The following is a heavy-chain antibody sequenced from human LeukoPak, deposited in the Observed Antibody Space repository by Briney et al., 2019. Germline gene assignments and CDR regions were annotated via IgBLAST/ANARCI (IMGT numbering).Heavy chain of an antibody. CDR1: GGTFSSYA. V-gene: IGHV1-18*01. J-gene: IGHJ4*02. CDR3: ARGGLRPFDY. CDR2: ISAYNGNT. Sequence: GASVKVSCKASGGTFSSYAISWVRQAPGQGLEWMGWISAYNGNTNYAQNLQDRVTMTTDTSTNTAYMELRSLRSDDTAVYYCARGGLRPFDYWGQGTLVTVSS. D-gene: IGHD3-16*01.